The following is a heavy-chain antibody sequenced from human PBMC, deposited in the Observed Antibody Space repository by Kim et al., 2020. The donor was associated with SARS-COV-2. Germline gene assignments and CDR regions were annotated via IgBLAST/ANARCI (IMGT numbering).Heavy chain of an antibody. CDR2: IRDKRDGGTT. V-gene: IGHV3-49*03. CDR1: GFTFGDYT. J-gene: IGHJ4*02. D-gene: IGHD3-10*01. CDR3: TRGAYGAGDF. Sequence: GGSLRLSCTASGFTFGDYTMSWFRQAPGKGLEWVGFIRDKRDGGTTEYAASVEGRVTISRDDSKSIAHLQVNSLIDEDTAVYYCTRGAYGAGDFWGQGTLVTVSS.